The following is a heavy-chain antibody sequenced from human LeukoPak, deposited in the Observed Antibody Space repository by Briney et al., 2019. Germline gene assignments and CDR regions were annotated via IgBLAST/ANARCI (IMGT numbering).Heavy chain of an antibody. CDR1: GGSFSGYY. CDR2: IYHSGST. Sequence: SETLSLTCAVYGGSFSGYYWSWIRQPPGKGLEWIGYIYHSGSTYYNPSLKSRVTISVDRSKNQFSLKLSSVTAADTAVYYCARGYSSSWLTPHQYYFDYWGQGTLVTVSS. V-gene: IGHV4-34*01. D-gene: IGHD6-13*01. J-gene: IGHJ4*02. CDR3: ARGYSSSWLTPHQYYFDY.